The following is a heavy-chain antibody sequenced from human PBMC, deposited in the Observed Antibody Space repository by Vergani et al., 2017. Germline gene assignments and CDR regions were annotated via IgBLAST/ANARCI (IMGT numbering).Heavy chain of an antibody. V-gene: IGHV4-31*03. Sequence: QVQLQESGPGLVKPSQTLSLTCTVSGGSISSGGYYWSWIRQHPGKGLEWIGYIYYSGSTYYNPSLKSRVTISVDTSKNQFSLKLSSVTAADTAVYYCARGDIVVVPAAMGGAPDAFDIWGQGTMVTVSS. D-gene: IGHD2-2*01. CDR2: IYYSGST. J-gene: IGHJ3*02. CDR3: ARGDIVVVPAAMGGAPDAFDI. CDR1: GGSISSGGYY.